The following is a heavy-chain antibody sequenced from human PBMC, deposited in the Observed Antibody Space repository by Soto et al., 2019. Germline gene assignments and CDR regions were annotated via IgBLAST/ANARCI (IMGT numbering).Heavy chain of an antibody. CDR1: GDSVSSNGAA. J-gene: IGHJ1*01. CDR3: SRDPPGFHSLFAF. CDR2: TYYGSRWYS. V-gene: IGHV6-1*01. D-gene: IGHD3-16*01. Sequence: SQTLSLTCAMSGDSVSSNGAAWNWIRQSPSRGLEWLGRTYYGSRWYSDYAPSVKSRITVNPDTSQNQFSLQLNSVTPEDTAIYYCSRDPPGFHSLFAFCGQRTLGTGSS.